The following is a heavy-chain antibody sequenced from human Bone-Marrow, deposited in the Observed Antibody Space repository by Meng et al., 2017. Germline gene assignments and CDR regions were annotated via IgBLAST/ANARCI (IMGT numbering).Heavy chain of an antibody. Sequence: GESLKISCAASGFIFSSHATSWVRQAPGKGLEWVSTISGSGDSTYYADSVKGRFTISRDNSKNALFLQMNSLRAEDTAVYYCSTRGDHGVHYFDYWGQGTLVTVSS. CDR2: ISGSGDST. CDR3: STRGDHGVHYFDY. CDR1: GFIFSSHA. J-gene: IGHJ4*02. D-gene: IGHD2-21*02. V-gene: IGHV3-23*01.